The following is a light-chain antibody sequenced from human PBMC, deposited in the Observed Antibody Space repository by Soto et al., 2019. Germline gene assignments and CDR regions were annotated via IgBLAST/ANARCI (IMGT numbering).Light chain of an antibody. Sequence: DIQMTQSPCTLSASVGDRVTITCRASQSVSSWLAWFQQKPGKAPKLLTYKASTLKSGVPSRFSGSGSGTEFTLTISSLQPDDFATYYCQHYNSYSEAFGQGTKVDIK. CDR1: QSVSSW. J-gene: IGKJ1*01. V-gene: IGKV1-5*03. CDR3: QHYNSYSEA. CDR2: KAS.